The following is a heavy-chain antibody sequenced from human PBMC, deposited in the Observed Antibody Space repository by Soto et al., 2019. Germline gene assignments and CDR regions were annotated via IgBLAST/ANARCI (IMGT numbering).Heavy chain of an antibody. Sequence: EASVKVSCKASGYTFTSYAMHWVRQAPGQRLEWMGWINAGNGNTKYSQNFQGRVTLTRDTSASTAYMELSSLRSEDTAVYYCASCPQNCITTSPCCLFFDYRGQGTLVTVSS. J-gene: IGHJ4*02. CDR1: GYTFTSYA. CDR3: ASCPQNCITTSPCCLFFDY. CDR2: INAGNGNT. V-gene: IGHV1-3*01. D-gene: IGHD2-2*01.